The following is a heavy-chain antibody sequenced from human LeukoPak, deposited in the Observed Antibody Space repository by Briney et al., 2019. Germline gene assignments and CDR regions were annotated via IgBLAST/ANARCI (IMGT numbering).Heavy chain of an antibody. CDR2: INHSGGT. J-gene: IGHJ6*02. CDR1: GGSFSGYY. D-gene: IGHD2-15*01. CDR3: ARGSLRKYCSGGSCYYYYYGMDV. Sequence: NPSETLSLTCAVYGGSFSGYYWSWIRQPPGKGLEWIGEINHSGGTNYNPSLKSRVTISVDTSKNQFSLKLSSVTAADTAVYYCARGSLRKYCSGGSCYYYYYGMDVWGQGTTVTVSS. V-gene: IGHV4-34*01.